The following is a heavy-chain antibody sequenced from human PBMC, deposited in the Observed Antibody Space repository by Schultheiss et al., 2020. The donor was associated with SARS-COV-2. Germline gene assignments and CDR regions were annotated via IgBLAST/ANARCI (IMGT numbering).Heavy chain of an antibody. CDR1: GYTLTELS. V-gene: IGHV1-24*01. D-gene: IGHD3-3*01. CDR2: FDPEDGET. CDR3: ARDDFWSGSTDDAFDI. Sequence: GESLKISCKVSGYTLTELSIHWVRQAPGKGLEWMGGFDPEDGETIYAQKFQGRVTMTEDTSTDTAYMELSSLRSEDTAVYYCARDDFWSGSTDDAFDIWGQGTMVTVSS. J-gene: IGHJ3*02.